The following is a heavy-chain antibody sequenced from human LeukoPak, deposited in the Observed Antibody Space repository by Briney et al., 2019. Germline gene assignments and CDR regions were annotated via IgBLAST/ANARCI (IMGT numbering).Heavy chain of an antibody. CDR3: TTFVEDIVVVPAAQVDY. CDR1: GFTFSNAW. Sequence: PGGSLRLSCAASGFTFSNAWMSWVRQAPGKGLEWVGRIKSKTDGGTTDYAAPVKGRFTISRDDSKNTLYLQMNSLKTEDTAVYYCTTFVEDIVVVPAAQVDYWGQGTLVTVSS. CDR2: IKSKTDGGTT. V-gene: IGHV3-15*01. J-gene: IGHJ4*02. D-gene: IGHD2-2*01.